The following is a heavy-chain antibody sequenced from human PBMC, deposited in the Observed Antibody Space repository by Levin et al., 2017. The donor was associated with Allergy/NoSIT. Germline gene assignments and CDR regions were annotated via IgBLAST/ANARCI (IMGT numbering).Heavy chain of an antibody. Sequence: GESLKISCAASGFTFSSYWMSWVRQAPGKGLEWVANIKQDGSEKYYVDSVKGRFTISRDNAKNSLYLQMDSLRAEDSAVYYCARGVTGIRVWGQGTLVTVSS. V-gene: IGHV3-7*01. D-gene: IGHD1-20*01. CDR1: GFTFSSYW. CDR2: IKQDGSEK. J-gene: IGHJ4*02. CDR3: ARGVTGIRV.